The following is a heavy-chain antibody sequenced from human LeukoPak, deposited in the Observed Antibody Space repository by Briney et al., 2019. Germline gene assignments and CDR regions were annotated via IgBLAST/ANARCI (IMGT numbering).Heavy chain of an antibody. D-gene: IGHD3-3*01. J-gene: IGHJ6*02. CDR3: ARLRFLEWLQDYDNYYGLDV. CDR2: IYYSGST. CDR1: GGSISSYY. V-gene: IGHV4-59*01. Sequence: SETLSLTCTVSGGSISSYYWSWIRQPPGKGLEWIGYIYYSGSTNCNPSLKSRVTISVDTSKNQFSLKLSSVTAADTGVYYCARLRFLEWLQDYDNYYGLDVWGQGTTVTVSS.